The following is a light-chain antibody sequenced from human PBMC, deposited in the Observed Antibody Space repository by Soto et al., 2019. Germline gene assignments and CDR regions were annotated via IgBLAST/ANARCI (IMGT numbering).Light chain of an antibody. CDR2: DAS. V-gene: IGKV3-20*01. CDR3: QQYGSSPQT. CDR1: QSVSSD. Sequence: EIVLTQSPATLSLSPGERATSSCRASQSVSSDLVWYQQKPGQAPRLLIYDASSRATGIPDRFSGSGSGTDFTLTISRLEPEDFAVYYCQQYGSSPQTFGQGTKVDIK. J-gene: IGKJ1*01.